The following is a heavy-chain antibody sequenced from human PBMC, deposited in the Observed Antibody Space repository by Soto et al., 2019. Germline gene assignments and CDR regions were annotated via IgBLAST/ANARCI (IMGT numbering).Heavy chain of an antibody. CDR3: ARRGYGSSLPNVYMDV. D-gene: IGHD6-13*01. CDR2: ISNNGAHT. V-gene: IGHV3-64*01. CDR1: GFTFSNYE. J-gene: IGHJ6*03. Sequence: EAQLVESGGGLVQPGGSLRLSCAASGFTFSNYEMHWVRQAPGKGLEYVSGISNNGAHTDYAKYVKGRFTIARDNSENTLYLQMGSLRAEDMARYYCARRGYGSSLPNVYMDVWGKGTTVTVSS.